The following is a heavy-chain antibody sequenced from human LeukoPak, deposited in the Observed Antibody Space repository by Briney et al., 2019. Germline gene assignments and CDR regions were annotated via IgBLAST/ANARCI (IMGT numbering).Heavy chain of an antibody. Sequence: ASVKVSCKASGYTFTSYYMHWVRQAPGQGLEWMGIINPSGGSTSYAQKFQGRVTMTRDMSTSTAYMELRSLRSDDTAVYYCARDLKRGYSSGRYSWGTGSSNDYWGQGTLVTVSS. CDR3: ARDLKRGYSSGRYSWGTGSSNDY. CDR1: GYTFTSYY. D-gene: IGHD6-19*01. V-gene: IGHV1-46*01. CDR2: INPSGGST. J-gene: IGHJ4*02.